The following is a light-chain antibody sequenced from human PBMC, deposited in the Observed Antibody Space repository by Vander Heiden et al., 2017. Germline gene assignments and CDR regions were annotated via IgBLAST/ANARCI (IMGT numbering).Light chain of an antibody. CDR2: RNN. V-gene: IGLV10-54*04. CDR3: SAWDSSLSAVV. Sequence: QAGLTQPPSVSKGLRQTATLTCTGNSNNVGNQGAAWLQQHQGHPPKLLSYRNNNRPSGISERFYASRSGNTASLTITGLQPEDEADYYCSAWDSSLSAVVFGGGTKLTVL. J-gene: IGLJ2*01. CDR1: SNNVGNQG.